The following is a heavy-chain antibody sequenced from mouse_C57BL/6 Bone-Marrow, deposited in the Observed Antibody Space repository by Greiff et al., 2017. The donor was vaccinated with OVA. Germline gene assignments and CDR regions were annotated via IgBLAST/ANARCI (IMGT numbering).Heavy chain of an antibody. CDR2: ISSGGSYT. V-gene: IGHV5-6*01. Sequence: DVHLVESGGDLVKPGGSLKLSCAASGFTFSSYGMSWVRQTPDKRLEWVATISSGGSYTYYPDSVKGRFTISRDNAKNTLYLQMSSLKSEDTAMYYCARTVSLRYWGQGTLVTVSA. CDR1: GFTFSSYG. J-gene: IGHJ3*01. D-gene: IGHD1-1*01. CDR3: ARTVSLRY.